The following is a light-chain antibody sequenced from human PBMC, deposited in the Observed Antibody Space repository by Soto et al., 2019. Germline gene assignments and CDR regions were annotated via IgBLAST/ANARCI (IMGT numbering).Light chain of an antibody. CDR3: SSYTSSSTHV. J-gene: IGLJ2*01. Sequence: QSALTQPASVSGSPGQSITISCTGTSSDVGANNHVSWYQQLPGKAPKLMIYDVRNRPSEISNRFSGSKSGNTASLIISGLQAEDEADYYCSSYTSSSTHVFGGGTKVTVL. CDR2: DVR. CDR1: SSDVGANNH. V-gene: IGLV2-14*01.